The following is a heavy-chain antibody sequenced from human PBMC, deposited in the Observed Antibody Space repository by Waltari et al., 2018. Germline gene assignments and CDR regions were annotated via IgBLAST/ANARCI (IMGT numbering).Heavy chain of an antibody. D-gene: IGHD4-17*01. CDR2: MYYPGGT. Sequence: QLQLQESGPGLVKPSETLSLNCTSSGGSISSSYTWAGARPPPGKGLEWVGTMYYPGGTYNNPSIESRLTMSIDTSKNQFSLKLSYVTASDTAFYYCVRPGSTVTPRAFDIWGQGIKVTVSS. CDR1: GGSISSSYT. CDR3: VRPGSTVTPRAFDI. J-gene: IGHJ3*02. V-gene: IGHV4-39*01.